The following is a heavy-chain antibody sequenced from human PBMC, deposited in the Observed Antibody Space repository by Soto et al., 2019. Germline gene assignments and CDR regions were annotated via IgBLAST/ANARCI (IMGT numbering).Heavy chain of an antibody. V-gene: IGHV3-30-3*01. CDR3: ARGPGTVSYYYYYGMDV. J-gene: IGHJ6*02. D-gene: IGHD4-17*01. Sequence: GGSLRLSCAASGFTFSSYAMHWVRQAPGKGLEWVAVISYDGSNKYYADSVKGRFTISRDNSKNTLYLQMNSLRAEDTAVYYCARGPGTVSYYYYYGMDVWGQGTTVTVSS. CDR2: ISYDGSNK. CDR1: GFTFSSYA.